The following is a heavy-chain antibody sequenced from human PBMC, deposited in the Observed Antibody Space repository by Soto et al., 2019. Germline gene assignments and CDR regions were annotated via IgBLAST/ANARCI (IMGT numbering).Heavy chain of an antibody. V-gene: IGHV1-46*01. D-gene: IGHD6-25*01. CDR3: ESDHPLAETGPFDY. J-gene: IGHJ4*02. Sequence: VASVKVSCKASGYTFTSYYMHWGRQAPGQGVEWIGIIDPRGGSISFAQKFPSRVTMIRETSASTVDMAVSSLGSEDTAVSYCESDHPLAETGPFDYWGQGTLVTVSS. CDR1: GYTFTSYY. CDR2: IDPRGGSI.